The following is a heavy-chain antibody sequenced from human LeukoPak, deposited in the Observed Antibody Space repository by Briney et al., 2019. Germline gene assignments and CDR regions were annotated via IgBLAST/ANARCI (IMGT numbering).Heavy chain of an antibody. CDR3: ASLGQQLVQGDY. CDR2: IYHSGST. Sequence: SGTLSLTCAVSGGPISSSNWWSWVRQPPGKGLEWIGSIYHSGSTYYNPSLKSRVTISVDTSKNQFSLKLSSVTAADTAVYYCASLGQQLVQGDYWGQGTLVTVSS. D-gene: IGHD6-13*01. V-gene: IGHV4-4*02. CDR1: GGPISSSNW. J-gene: IGHJ4*02.